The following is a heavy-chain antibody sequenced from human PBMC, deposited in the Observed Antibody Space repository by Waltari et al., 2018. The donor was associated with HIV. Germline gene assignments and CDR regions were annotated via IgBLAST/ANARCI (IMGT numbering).Heavy chain of an antibody. V-gene: IGHV1-2*02. CDR1: GYTFTDYY. CDR3: TRAQSHVHGLDV. CDR2: ININSGGT. J-gene: IGHJ6*02. Sequence: QVQLVQSGAELKKSGASVKVSCKPSGYTFTDYYIHWVRQAPGQGLEWMGWININSGGTNFSQKFRGRVTLTRDTSISTAYMQRSSLGSDDTAIYYCTRAQSHVHGLDVWGQGTTVTVSS.